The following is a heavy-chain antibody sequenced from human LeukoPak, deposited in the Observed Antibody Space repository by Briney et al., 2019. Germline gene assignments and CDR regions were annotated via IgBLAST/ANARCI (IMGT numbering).Heavy chain of an antibody. D-gene: IGHD6-6*01. CDR2: ISSSSSTI. CDR1: GLTFSSYS. J-gene: IGHJ3*02. CDR3: ARDVTKYSSSSDAFDI. Sequence: SGGSLRLSCAASGLTFSSYSMNWVRQAPGKGLEWVSYISSSSSTIYYADSVKGRFTISRDNAKNSLYLQMNSLRAEDTAVYYCARDVTKYSSSSDAFDIWGQGTMVTVSS. V-gene: IGHV3-48*04.